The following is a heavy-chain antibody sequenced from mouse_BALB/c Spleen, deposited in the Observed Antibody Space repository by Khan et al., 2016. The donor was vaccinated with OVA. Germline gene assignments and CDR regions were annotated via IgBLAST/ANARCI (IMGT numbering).Heavy chain of an antibody. CDR3: TRDGYSPWFAY. Sequence: EVQLVESGAELVRPGALVKLSCKASGFNIKDYYMHWVKQRPEQGLVWIGRIDPENGNTIYDPKFQGKASITSDTSSNTAYLQLSSLTSEDTAVYYCTRDGYSPWFAYWGQGNLVTVSA. J-gene: IGHJ3*01. CDR1: GFNIKDYY. CDR2: IDPENGNT. D-gene: IGHD2-3*01. V-gene: IGHV14-1*02.